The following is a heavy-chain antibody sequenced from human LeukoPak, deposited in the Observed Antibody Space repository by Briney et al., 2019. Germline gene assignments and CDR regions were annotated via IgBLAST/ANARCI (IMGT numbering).Heavy chain of an antibody. V-gene: IGHV3-7*01. CDR1: GFTFSNYW. Sequence: GGSLRLSCAASGFTFSNYWMSWVRQAPGKGLEWVANIKEDGSEKYYVDSVKGRFTISRDNARNSLYLQMNSLRAEDTTVYYCASGRQLGYWGQGTLVTVSS. CDR3: ASGRQLGY. D-gene: IGHD6-13*01. J-gene: IGHJ4*02. CDR2: IKEDGSEK.